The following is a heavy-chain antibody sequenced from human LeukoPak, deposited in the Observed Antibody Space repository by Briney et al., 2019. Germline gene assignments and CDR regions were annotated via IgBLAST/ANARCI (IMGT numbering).Heavy chain of an antibody. Sequence: ASVKVSCKASGYTFTSYDINWVRQATGQGLEWMGWMNPNSGNTGYAQKFQGRVTMTRNTSISTAYMELSSLRSEDTAVYYCARRSPGWELLGYYYYYGMDVWGQGTTVTVPS. V-gene: IGHV1-8*01. D-gene: IGHD1-26*01. CDR2: MNPNSGNT. J-gene: IGHJ6*02. CDR1: GYTFTSYD. CDR3: ARRSPGWELLGYYYYYGMDV.